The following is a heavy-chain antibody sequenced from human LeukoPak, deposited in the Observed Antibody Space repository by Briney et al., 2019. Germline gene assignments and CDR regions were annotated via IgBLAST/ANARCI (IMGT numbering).Heavy chain of an antibody. V-gene: IGHV4-31*03. CDR3: ARVSSGYHLDY. D-gene: IGHD3-22*01. Sequence: SETLSLTCTVSGGSISSGGYYWSWIRQHPGKGLEWIEYIYYSGSTYYNPSLKSRVTISVDTSKNQFSLKLSSVTAADTAVYYCARVSSGYHLDYWGQGTLVTVSS. J-gene: IGHJ4*02. CDR1: GGSISSGGYY. CDR2: IYYSGST.